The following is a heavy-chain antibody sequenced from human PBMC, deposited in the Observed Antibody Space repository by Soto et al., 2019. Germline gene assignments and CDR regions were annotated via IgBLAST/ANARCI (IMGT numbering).Heavy chain of an antibody. Sequence: QVQLVESGGGVVQPGRSLRLSCAASRFTFSSYGMHWVRQAPGKGLEWVAVISYDGSNKYYADSVKGRFTISRDNSKNTLYLQMNSLRAEDTAVYYCAKEDREDDFDYWGQGTLVTVSS. CDR2: ISYDGSNK. CDR3: AKEDREDDFDY. V-gene: IGHV3-30*18. J-gene: IGHJ4*02. CDR1: RFTFSSYG.